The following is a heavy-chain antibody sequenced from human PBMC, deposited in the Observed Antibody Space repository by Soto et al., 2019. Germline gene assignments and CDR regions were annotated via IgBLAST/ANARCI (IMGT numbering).Heavy chain of an antibody. CDR3: ASRTVTNTEVWFDH. CDR1: GGSISSSSYY. CDR2: IYYSGSS. D-gene: IGHD4-17*01. V-gene: IGHV4-39*01. Sequence: AETLSLTCTVSGGSISSSSYYWDWIRQPPGKGLEWIGSIYYSGSSYYNPSLKSRVTISVDTSKNQFSLKLSSVTAADTAVYYCASRTVTNTEVWFDHWGQGTQVTVSS. J-gene: IGHJ5*02.